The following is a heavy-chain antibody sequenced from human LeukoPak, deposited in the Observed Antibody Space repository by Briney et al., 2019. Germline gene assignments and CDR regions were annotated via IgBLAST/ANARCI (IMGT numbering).Heavy chain of an antibody. J-gene: IGHJ4*02. CDR1: GFTFSNYA. Sequence: PGGSLRLSCAASGFTFSNYAMHWVRQAPGKGLEWVAVISYDGSNKYYADSVKGRFTISRDNSKNTLYLQMNSLRAEDTAVYYCARDPHPSAGWYFDYWGQGTLVTVSS. CDR3: ARDPHPSAGWYFDY. V-gene: IGHV3-30*04. CDR2: ISYDGSNK. D-gene: IGHD6-19*01.